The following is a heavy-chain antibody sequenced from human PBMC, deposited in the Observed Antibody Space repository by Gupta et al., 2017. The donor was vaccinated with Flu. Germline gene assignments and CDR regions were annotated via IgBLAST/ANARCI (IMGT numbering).Heavy chain of an antibody. J-gene: IGHJ4*02. CDR3: AGGEDSSIFGVVLLDY. Sequence: QDQLVPSGAEVKNPGSPVMVSCNASVGTFSSNAISAVRQPPGQGLEWMGGIIPIVGTANYAQKFQGRVTITADESTSTAYLGLRSLGSEDTAVYYCAGGEDSSIFGVVLLDYWGQGTLVTVSS. D-gene: IGHD3-3*01. V-gene: IGHV1-69*12. CDR2: IIPIVGTA. CDR1: VGTFSSNA.